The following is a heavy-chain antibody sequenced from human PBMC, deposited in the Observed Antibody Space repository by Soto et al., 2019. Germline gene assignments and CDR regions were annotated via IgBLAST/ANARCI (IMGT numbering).Heavy chain of an antibody. J-gene: IGHJ3*02. CDR3: VREGAGTRDFPHNTFDI. D-gene: IGHD6-19*01. V-gene: IGHV3-11*01. Sequence: QVQLVESGGGLVKPGGSLRLSCAASGFSFSVYYMTWIRQAPGSGLEWISSIDKNGDIVYYADSVKGRFTISRDYAKSSLYLQMDSLRDEDTAVYYCVREGAGTRDFPHNTFDIWGQGTMVTVAS. CDR2: IDKNGDIV. CDR1: GFSFSVYY.